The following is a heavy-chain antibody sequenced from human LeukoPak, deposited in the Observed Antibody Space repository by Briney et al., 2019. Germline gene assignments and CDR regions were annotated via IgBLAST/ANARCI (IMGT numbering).Heavy chain of an antibody. Sequence: PGGSLRLSCAASGFTFSSYAMHWVRQAPGKGLEWVAVISYDGSNKYYADSVKGRFTISRDNSKNTLYLQMNSLRAEDTAVYYCARGRLRFLEWLLNFDYWGQGTLVTVSS. V-gene: IGHV3-30-3*01. CDR3: ARGRLRFLEWLLNFDY. J-gene: IGHJ4*02. D-gene: IGHD3-3*01. CDR2: ISYDGSNK. CDR1: GFTFSSYA.